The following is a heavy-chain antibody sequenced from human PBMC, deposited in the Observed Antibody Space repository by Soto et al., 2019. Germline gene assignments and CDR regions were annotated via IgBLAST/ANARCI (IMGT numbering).Heavy chain of an antibody. D-gene: IGHD5-12*01. J-gene: IGHJ4*02. Sequence: PSETLSLTCTVSGGSISGSSYYWGWIRQPPGKGLEWIGSIYYSGSTYYNPSLKSRVTISVDTSKNQFSLKLSSVTAADTAVYYCARSRYSGYDSLDYWGQGTLVTVSS. CDR2: IYYSGST. V-gene: IGHV4-39*01. CDR3: ARSRYSGYDSLDY. CDR1: GGSISGSSYY.